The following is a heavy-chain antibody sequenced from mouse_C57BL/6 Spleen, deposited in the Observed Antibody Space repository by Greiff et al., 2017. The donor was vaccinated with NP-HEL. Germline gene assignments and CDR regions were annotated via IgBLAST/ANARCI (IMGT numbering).Heavy chain of an antibody. Sequence: QVQLKQPGAELVKPGASVKMSCKASGYTFTSYWITWVKQRPGQGLEWIGDIYPGSGSTNYNEKFKSKATLTVDTSSSTAYMQLSSLTSEDSAVYYCARAPKTYGSSSWFAYWGQGTLVTVSA. J-gene: IGHJ3*01. CDR2: IYPGSGST. V-gene: IGHV1-55*01. CDR1: GYTFTSYW. D-gene: IGHD1-1*01. CDR3: ARAPKTYGSSSWFAY.